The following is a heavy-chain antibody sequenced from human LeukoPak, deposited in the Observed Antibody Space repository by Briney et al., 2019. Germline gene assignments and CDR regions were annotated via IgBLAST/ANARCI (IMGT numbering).Heavy chain of an antibody. V-gene: IGHV4-38-2*02. J-gene: IGHJ5*02. D-gene: IGHD6-6*01. CDR3: SRAREYNHHPNWIDL. CDR2: ISHSGNT. CDR1: VDSTTSSYY. Sequence: SETLSLTCSVSVDSTTSSYYWGWIRQTPGTGLEWIGTISHSGNTYYNPSLKSRVTISVDTSKNHFSLNLSAVTAADTAVYYCSRAREYNHHPNWIDLWGQGVLVTVSS.